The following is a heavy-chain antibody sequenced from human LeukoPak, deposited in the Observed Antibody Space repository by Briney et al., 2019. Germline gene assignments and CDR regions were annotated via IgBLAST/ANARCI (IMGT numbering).Heavy chain of an antibody. D-gene: IGHD5-24*01. CDR2: INHSGST. J-gene: IGHJ4*02. CDR3: ARGRHRWLQSFDY. V-gene: IGHV4-34*01. Sequence: SETLSLTCAVYGGSFSGYYWSWIRQPPGKGLEWIGEINHSGSTNYNPSLKSRVPISVDTSKNQFSLKLSSVTAADTAVYYCARGRHRWLQSFDYWGQGTLATVSS. CDR1: GGSFSGYY.